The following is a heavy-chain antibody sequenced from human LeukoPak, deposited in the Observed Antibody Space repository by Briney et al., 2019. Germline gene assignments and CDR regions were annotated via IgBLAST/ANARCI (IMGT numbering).Heavy chain of an antibody. CDR2: IYTSGST. CDR3: AREPDYYDSPRAFDI. D-gene: IGHD3-22*01. J-gene: IGHJ3*02. V-gene: IGHV4-61*02. Sequence: PSQTLSLTCTVSGGSISSGSYYWSWIRQPAGKGLEWIGRIYTSGSTNYNPSLKSRVTISVDTSKNQFSLKLSSVTAADTAVYYCAREPDYYDSPRAFDIWGQGTMVTVSS. CDR1: GGSISSGSYY.